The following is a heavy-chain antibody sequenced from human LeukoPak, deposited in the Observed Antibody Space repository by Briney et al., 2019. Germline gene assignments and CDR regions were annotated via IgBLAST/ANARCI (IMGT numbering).Heavy chain of an antibody. CDR3: TRLRDGYDSDY. CDR1: GFIVSSNY. CDR2: IYSGGTT. Sequence: GGSLRLSCAVSGFIVSSNYMSWVRQAPGRGVEWVSVIYSGGTTYYADSVKGRFTISRDNSKNTLYLQMNTLRGEDTAMYYCTRLRDGYDSDYWGQGTLVTVSS. D-gene: IGHD5-24*01. J-gene: IGHJ4*02. V-gene: IGHV3-53*01.